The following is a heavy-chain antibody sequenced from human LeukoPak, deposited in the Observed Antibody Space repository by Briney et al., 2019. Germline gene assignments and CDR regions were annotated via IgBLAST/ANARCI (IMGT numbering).Heavy chain of an antibody. Sequence: ASVKVSCKASGYTFANYGISWVRQAPGQGLEWMGWISTYNDNTNYAQKLQGRVTMTTDTSTSTAYMELRSLRSDDTAVYYCARVPGSPSYGDPYYFDYWGQGTLVTVSS. CDR3: ARVPGSPSYGDPYYFDY. D-gene: IGHD4-17*01. V-gene: IGHV1-18*01. CDR2: ISTYNDNT. CDR1: GYTFANYG. J-gene: IGHJ4*02.